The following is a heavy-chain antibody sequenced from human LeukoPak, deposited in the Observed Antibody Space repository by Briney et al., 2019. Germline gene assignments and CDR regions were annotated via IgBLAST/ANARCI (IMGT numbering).Heavy chain of an antibody. Sequence: EAGGSLRLSCTTSGFTFGDYAMSWVRQAPGKGLEWVGFIRSKAYGGTTEYAPSVKGSFTISRDDSNNIAYLQMNSLKTEDTAVYYCARSRLVGGRYYYYMDVWGKGITVTVSS. V-gene: IGHV3-49*04. CDR3: ARSRLVGGRYYYYMDV. D-gene: IGHD1-26*01. CDR2: IRSKAYGGTT. CDR1: GFTFGDYA. J-gene: IGHJ6*03.